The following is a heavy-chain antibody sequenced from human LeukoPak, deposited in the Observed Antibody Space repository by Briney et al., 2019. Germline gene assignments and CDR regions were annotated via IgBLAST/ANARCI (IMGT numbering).Heavy chain of an antibody. J-gene: IGHJ4*02. CDR1: GVTFSSDA. CDR2: IISIFGTA. V-gene: IGHV1-69*13. D-gene: IGHD4-11*01. Sequence: VKGACKAPGVTFSSDAMSWVRQAPGQGLGWRGGIISIFGTANSAQNVQGRVTVTADESASLAYMELSSLRPEDTAVYYCAMFHWGTYRNFDIEPYYFDYWGQGTLVPVSS. CDR3: AMFHWGTYRNFDIEPYYFDY.